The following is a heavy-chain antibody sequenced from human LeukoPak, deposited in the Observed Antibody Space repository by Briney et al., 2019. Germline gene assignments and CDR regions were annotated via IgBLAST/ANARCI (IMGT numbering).Heavy chain of an antibody. J-gene: IGHJ4*02. CDR1: GFPFSNYA. CDR2: ISDSGGRT. D-gene: IGHD3-22*01. V-gene: IGHV3-23*01. CDR3: AKGLGTSGYHDY. Sequence: GGSLRLSCAASGFPFSNYAMTWVRQAPGKGLERVSGISDSGGRTYYADSVKDRFTISRDNSKNMLYLQMNSLRVEDTALYYCAKGLGTSGYHDYWGQGTLVTVSS.